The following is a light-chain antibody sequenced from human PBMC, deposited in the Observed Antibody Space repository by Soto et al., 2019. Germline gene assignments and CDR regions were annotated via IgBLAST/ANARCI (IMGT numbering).Light chain of an antibody. CDR1: QSIRSY. Sequence: IVLTQAPGALSLSPGERATLSWRASQSIRSYLAWYQQKPGQAPRLLIYDASNRATGIPARFSGSGSGTDFTLTISSIEPEDFAVYYCQQRSNWPLITFGQGTRLEIK. CDR3: QQRSNWPLIT. V-gene: IGKV3-11*01. CDR2: DAS. J-gene: IGKJ5*01.